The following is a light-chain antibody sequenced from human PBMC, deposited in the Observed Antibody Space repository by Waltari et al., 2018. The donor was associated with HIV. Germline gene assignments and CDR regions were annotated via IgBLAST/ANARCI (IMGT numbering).Light chain of an antibody. J-gene: IGKJ1*01. CDR2: GST. Sequence: ATRMTQPPPSFSASTGDRVTITCRASRDISTHLAWYQQKPGIAPKLLMYGSTTLQSGVPSRFNGSGSGTDFTLTINGLQSEDFATYYCQQYYSSPQTFGQGTKVEVK. CDR1: RDISTH. CDR3: QQYYSSPQT. V-gene: IGKV1-8*01.